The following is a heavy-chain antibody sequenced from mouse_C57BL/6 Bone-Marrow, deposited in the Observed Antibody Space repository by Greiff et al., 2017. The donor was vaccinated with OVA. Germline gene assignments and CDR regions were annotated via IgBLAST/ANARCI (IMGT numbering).Heavy chain of an antibody. V-gene: IGHV1-26*01. Sequence: VQLQQSGPELVKPGASVKISCKASGYTFTDYYMNWVKQSHGKSLEWIGDINPNNGGTSYNQKFKGKATLTVDKSSSTAYMELRSLTSEDSAVYYCARRGYYDYQAWFAYWGQGTLVTVSA. D-gene: IGHD2-4*01. CDR1: GYTFTDYY. CDR2: INPNNGGT. CDR3: ARRGYYDYQAWFAY. J-gene: IGHJ3*01.